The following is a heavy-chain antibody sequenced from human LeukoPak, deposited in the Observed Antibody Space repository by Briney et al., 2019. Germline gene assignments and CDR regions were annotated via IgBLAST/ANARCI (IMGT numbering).Heavy chain of an antibody. J-gene: IGHJ4*02. D-gene: IGHD2-15*01. CDR2: ISESDGTT. V-gene: IGHV3-23*01. CDR1: GFSFTSYA. Sequence: GGSLRLSCAASGFSFTSYAMSWVRQAPGKGLEWLSRISESDGTTHYADSVQGQFTISRDNSENTLFLQMISLRVDDTAVYYCAKGGWLDNWGQGTLVTVSS. CDR3: AKGGWLDN.